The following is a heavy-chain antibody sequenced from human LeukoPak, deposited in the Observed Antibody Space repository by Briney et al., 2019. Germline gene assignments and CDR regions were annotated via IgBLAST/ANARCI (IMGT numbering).Heavy chain of an antibody. CDR3: AELGITMIGGV. CDR2: ISGSASDV. D-gene: IGHD3-10*02. CDR1: GFTFSDSY. Sequence: GGSLRLSCAASGFTFSDSYMTWIRQAPGKGLELLSYISGSASDVNYIDSVKGRFTISRDNAKNSLYLQMNSLRAEDTAVYYCAELGITMIGGVWGKGATVTISS. V-gene: IGHV3-11*06. J-gene: IGHJ6*03.